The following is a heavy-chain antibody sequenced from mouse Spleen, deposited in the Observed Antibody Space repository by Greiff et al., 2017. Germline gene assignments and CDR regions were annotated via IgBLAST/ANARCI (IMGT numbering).Heavy chain of an antibody. Sequence: EVQLQQSGAELVKPGASVTLSCTASGFNIKDYYMPWVKQRTEQGLEWIGRIDPEDGETKYAPKFQGKATITADTSSNTAYLQLSSLTSEDTAVYYCARTAGAYFDYWGQGTTLTVSS. CDR2: IDPEDGET. CDR3: ARTAGAYFDY. V-gene: IGHV14-2*01. J-gene: IGHJ2*01. CDR1: GFNIKDYY. D-gene: IGHD1-2*01.